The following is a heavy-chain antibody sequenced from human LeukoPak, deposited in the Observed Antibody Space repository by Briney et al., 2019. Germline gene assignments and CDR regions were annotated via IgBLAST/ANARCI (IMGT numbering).Heavy chain of an antibody. Sequence: GGSPRLSCAASGFTFSSYGMHWVRQAPGKGLEWVAFIRYDGSNKYYADSVKGRFTISRDNSKNTLYLQMNSLRAEDTAVYYCATLGIVEVVVAATYGDYWGQGTLVTVSS. CDR3: ATLGIVEVVVAATYGDY. V-gene: IGHV3-30*02. CDR2: IRYDGSNK. CDR1: GFTFSSYG. J-gene: IGHJ4*02. D-gene: IGHD2-15*01.